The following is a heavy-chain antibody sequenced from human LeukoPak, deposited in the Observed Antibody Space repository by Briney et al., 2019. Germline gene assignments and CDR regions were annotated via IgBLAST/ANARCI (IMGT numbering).Heavy chain of an antibody. Sequence: GSLRLSCAASGFTFSSYWMSWVRQAPGKGLEWVANIRQDGSEKYYVDSVKGRFTISRDNAKNSLYLKMNSLRAEDTAVYYCARGRRYCSSTSCSNFDYWGQGTLVTVSS. CDR2: IRQDGSEK. CDR1: GFTFSSYW. J-gene: IGHJ4*02. CDR3: ARGRRYCSSTSCSNFDY. V-gene: IGHV3-7*05. D-gene: IGHD2-2*01.